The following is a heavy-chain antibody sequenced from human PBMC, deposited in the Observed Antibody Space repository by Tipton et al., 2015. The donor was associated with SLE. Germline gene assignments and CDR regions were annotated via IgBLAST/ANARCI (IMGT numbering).Heavy chain of an antibody. V-gene: IGHV3-53*05. Sequence: SLRLSCAASGFTVSSNYMSWVRQAPGKGLEWVSVMYSGGSTYYADSVKGRFTISRDNSKNTLYLQMNSLRAEDTAVYYCARDRSGYQWGYFDYWGQGTLVTVSS. D-gene: IGHD3-22*01. CDR1: GFTVSSNY. J-gene: IGHJ4*02. CDR2: MYSGGST. CDR3: ARDRSGYQWGYFDY.